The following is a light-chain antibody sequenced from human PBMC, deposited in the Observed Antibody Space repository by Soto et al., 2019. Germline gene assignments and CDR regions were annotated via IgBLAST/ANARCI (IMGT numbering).Light chain of an antibody. V-gene: IGKV1-27*01. CDR3: QKYNSGAWT. Sequence: DIQMTQSPSSLSASAGDRVTITCRASQGIGNYLAWYQQKPGKVPRPLIHTTSTLQSGVPSRFSGSGSGTDFTLTISSLQPEDVATYYCQKYNSGAWTFGQGTKVEIK. CDR1: QGIGNY. CDR2: TTS. J-gene: IGKJ1*01.